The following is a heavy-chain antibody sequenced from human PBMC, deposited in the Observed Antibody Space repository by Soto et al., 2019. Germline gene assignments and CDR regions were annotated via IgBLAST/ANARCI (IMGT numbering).Heavy chain of an antibody. J-gene: IGHJ3*02. D-gene: IGHD1-26*01. CDR1: GVTFSSYA. Sequence: SVKVSCKASGVTFSSYAISWVRQAPGQGLEWMGGIIPIFGTANYAQKFQGRVTITADESTSTAYMELSSLRSEDTAVYYCARVRSRWGGSFDAFDIWGQGTMVTVSS. CDR3: ARVRSRWGGSFDAFDI. CDR2: IIPIFGTA. V-gene: IGHV1-69*13.